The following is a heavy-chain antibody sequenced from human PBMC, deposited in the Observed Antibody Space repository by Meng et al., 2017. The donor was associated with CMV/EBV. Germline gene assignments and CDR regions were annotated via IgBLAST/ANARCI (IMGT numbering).Heavy chain of an antibody. Sequence: GESLKISCAASGFTFSSYAMSWVRQAPGKGLEWVSAISGSGGSTYYADSVKGRFTISRDNSKKTVYLQMNSLRAEDTALYYCARKRVDLETYGACDYWGQGTLVTVSS. CDR1: GFTFSSYA. CDR2: ISGSGGST. CDR3: ARKRVDLETYGACDY. D-gene: IGHD3-3*01. J-gene: IGHJ4*02. V-gene: IGHV3-23*01.